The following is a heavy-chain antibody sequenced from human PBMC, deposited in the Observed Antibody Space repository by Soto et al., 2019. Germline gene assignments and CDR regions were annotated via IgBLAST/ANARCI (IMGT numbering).Heavy chain of an antibody. D-gene: IGHD6-6*01. J-gene: IGHJ4*02. Sequence: PSETLSLTCTVSGGSISSYYWSWIRQPPGKGLEWIGYIYYSGSTNYNPSLKSRVTISVDTSKNQFSLKLSSVTAADTAVYYCARVISSSMDWYFDYWGQGTQVTISS. V-gene: IGHV4-59*01. CDR3: ARVISSSMDWYFDY. CDR1: GGSISSYY. CDR2: IYYSGST.